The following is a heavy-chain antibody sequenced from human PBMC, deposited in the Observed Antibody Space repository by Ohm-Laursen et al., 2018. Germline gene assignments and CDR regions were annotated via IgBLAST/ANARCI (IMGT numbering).Heavy chain of an antibody. CDR2: IWYDGTNEYSDGTNE. J-gene: IGHJ4*02. CDR1: GFTFRSYG. V-gene: IGHV3-33*01. D-gene: IGHD6-13*01. Sequence: SLRLSCAASGFTFRSYGMHWVRQAPGKGLGWVAVIWYDGTNEYSDGTNEYYADFVKGRFSISRDDSKNTLYLQMNSLRGEDTAVYFCARAESSSSLSLWAYWGQGTQVTVSS. CDR3: ARAESSSSLSLWAY.